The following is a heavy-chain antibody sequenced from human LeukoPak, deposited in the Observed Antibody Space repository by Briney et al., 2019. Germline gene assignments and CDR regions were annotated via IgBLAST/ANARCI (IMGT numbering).Heavy chain of an antibody. J-gene: IGHJ3*02. Sequence: ASVKVSCKASGYTFNSYYMHWVRQAPGHGLEWMGIINPSGGSASYAQKFQGRVTMTRDTSTSTVYMELSSLRSEDTAVYYCARQQVGFQDAFDIWGQGTMVTVSS. D-gene: IGHD1-26*01. CDR1: GYTFNSYY. CDR3: ARQQVGFQDAFDI. CDR2: INPSGGSA. V-gene: IGHV1-46*02.